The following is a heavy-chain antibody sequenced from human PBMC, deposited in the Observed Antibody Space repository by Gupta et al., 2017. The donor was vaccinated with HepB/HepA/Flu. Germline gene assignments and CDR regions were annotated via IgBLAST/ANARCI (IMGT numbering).Heavy chain of an antibody. CDR3: ARHDIQLWQQLVRGHDY. CDR2: IYYSGST. Sequence: QLQLQESGPGLVKPSETLSLTCTVSGGSISSSSYYWGWIRQPPGKGLEWIGSIYYSGSTYYNPSLKSRVTISVDTSKNQFSLKLSSVTAADTAVYYCARHDIQLWQQLVRGHDYWGQGTLVTVSS. J-gene: IGHJ4*02. V-gene: IGHV4-39*01. CDR1: GGSISSSSYY. D-gene: IGHD6-13*01.